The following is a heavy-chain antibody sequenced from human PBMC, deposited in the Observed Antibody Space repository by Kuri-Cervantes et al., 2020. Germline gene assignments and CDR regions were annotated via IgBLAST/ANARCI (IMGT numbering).Heavy chain of an antibody. CDR2: INSDGSSI. CDR1: GFTFGDYA. CDR3: AKLGGITPIVVTNSGMDV. Sequence: GESLKISCTASGFTFGDYAMNWLRQAPGKGLVWVSRINSDGSSITYADSVKGRFTISRDNAKNTLYLQMNSLRAEDTAVYYCAKLGGITPIVVTNSGMDVWGQGTTVTVSS. V-gene: IGHV3-74*01. D-gene: IGHD3-22*01. J-gene: IGHJ6*02.